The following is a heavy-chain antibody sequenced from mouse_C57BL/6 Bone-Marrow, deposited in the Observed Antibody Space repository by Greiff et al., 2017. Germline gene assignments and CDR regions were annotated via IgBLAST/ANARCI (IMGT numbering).Heavy chain of an antibody. Sequence: QVQLQQSGPGLVQPSQSLSITCTVSGFSLTSYGVHWVRQSPGKGLEWLGVIWRGGSTDYNAAFMSRVSITKDNSKSQVFFKMNSLQADDTAIYYCAKDYYGSSYWYFDVWGTGTTVTGSS. J-gene: IGHJ1*03. CDR1: GFSLTSYG. CDR3: AKDYYGSSYWYFDV. V-gene: IGHV2-5*01. D-gene: IGHD1-1*01. CDR2: IWRGGST.